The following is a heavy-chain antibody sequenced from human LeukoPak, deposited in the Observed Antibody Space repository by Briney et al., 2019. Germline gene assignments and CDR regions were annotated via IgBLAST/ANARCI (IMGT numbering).Heavy chain of an antibody. J-gene: IGHJ4*02. CDR3: ASVTPPYSSGWYYFDY. CDR1: GGSISSSNW. CDR2: IYHSGST. D-gene: IGHD6-19*01. V-gene: IGHV4-4*02. Sequence: SEILSLTCAVSGGSISSSNWWSWVRQPPGKGLEWIGEIYHSGSTNYNPSLKSRGTISVDKSKNQFSLKLSSVTTADTAVYYCASVTPPYSSGWYYFDYWGQGTLVTVSS.